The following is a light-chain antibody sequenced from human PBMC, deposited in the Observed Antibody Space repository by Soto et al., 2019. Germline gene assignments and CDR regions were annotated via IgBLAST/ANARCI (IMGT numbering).Light chain of an antibody. Sequence: EIVLTQSPATLSLSPGEIATLSCSASQSVSYYLSWYQQKPGQAPRLVIFDASNRATGIPARFSGSGSGTDFTLTISRLEPEDFAVYYCQQRSNWPPSITFGQGTRLEIK. CDR2: DAS. V-gene: IGKV3-11*01. J-gene: IGKJ5*01. CDR1: QSVSYY. CDR3: QQRSNWPPSIT.